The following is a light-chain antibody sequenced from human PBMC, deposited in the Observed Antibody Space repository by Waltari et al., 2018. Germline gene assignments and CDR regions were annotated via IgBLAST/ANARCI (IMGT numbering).Light chain of an antibody. CDR3: CSYAGSSTLV. Sequence: QSALTQPASVSGSPGQSITFSCTGTSSDVGSYNLVSWYQQNPGKAPKLMIYEVSKRPSGVSNRFSASKSGNTASLTISGLQADDEADYYCCSYAGSSTLVFGGGTKLTVL. V-gene: IGLV2-23*02. J-gene: IGLJ2*01. CDR2: EVS. CDR1: SSDVGSYNL.